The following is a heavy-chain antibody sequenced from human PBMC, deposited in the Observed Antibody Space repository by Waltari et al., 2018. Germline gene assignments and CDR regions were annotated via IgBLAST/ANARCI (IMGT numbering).Heavy chain of an antibody. CDR3: AREVVPPAKIVVNWFDP. V-gene: IGHV7-4-1*02. Sequence: QVQLVQSGAEVKKPGSSVKVSCKASGGSFDSYSITWVRQAPGQGLELMGGITTTTWSPTYTQGFAGRVVFSLDTSVSTAYLQINDLKAEDTAIYYWAREVVPPAKIVVNWFDPWGQGTQVTVSS. CDR1: GGSFDSYS. CDR2: ITTTTWSP. D-gene: IGHD2-2*01. J-gene: IGHJ5*02.